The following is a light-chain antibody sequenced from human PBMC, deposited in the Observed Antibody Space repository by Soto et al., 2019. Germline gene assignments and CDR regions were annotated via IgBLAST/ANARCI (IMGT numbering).Light chain of an antibody. Sequence: QPVLTQSPSASASLGASVKLTCTLSSGHSNYAIAWHQQQPEKGPRYLMKLNNDGSHSKGDGIPDRFSGSSSGAERDLTISCLQSEDESDYYCQTWGQGISVVFGGGTQLTVL. CDR2: LNNDGSH. J-gene: IGLJ2*01. CDR1: SGHSNYA. CDR3: QTWGQGISVV. V-gene: IGLV4-69*01.